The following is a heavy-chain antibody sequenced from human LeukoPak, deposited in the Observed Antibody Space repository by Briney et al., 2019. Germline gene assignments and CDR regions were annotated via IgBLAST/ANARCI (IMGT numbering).Heavy chain of an antibody. CDR3: TRCYGSGTPDDY. J-gene: IGHJ4*02. V-gene: IGHV3-49*03. Sequence: GGSLRLSCTGFGFTFGVYAMSWFRQAPGKGLEWVGFTRSKGYGGTTEYAASVKGRFIISRDDSKNIAYLQMNSLKTEDTAVYYCTRCYGSGTPDDYWGQGTLVTVSS. CDR1: GFTFGVYA. CDR2: TRSKGYGGTT. D-gene: IGHD3-10*01.